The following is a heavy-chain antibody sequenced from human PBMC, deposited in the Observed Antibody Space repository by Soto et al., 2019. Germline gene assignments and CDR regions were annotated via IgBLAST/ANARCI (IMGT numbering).Heavy chain of an antibody. CDR1: GFTFSHYA. J-gene: IGHJ6*02. CDR2: ISGGGGST. V-gene: IGHV3-23*01. D-gene: IGHD3-10*01. CDR3: ASSPTRWFGDTKSNYGMDL. Sequence: GGSLRLSCATSGFTFSHYAMSWVRQAPGKGLEWVSGISGGGGSTYYADSVKGRFTISRDNSKNTLFLQMNSLRAEDSAVYYCASSPTRWFGDTKSNYGMDLWGQGTTVTVSS.